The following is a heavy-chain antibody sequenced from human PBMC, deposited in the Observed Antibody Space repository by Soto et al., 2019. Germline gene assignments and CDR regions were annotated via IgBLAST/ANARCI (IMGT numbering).Heavy chain of an antibody. CDR1: GFTFSSYS. CDR2: ISSGSSTI. J-gene: IGHJ6*02. D-gene: IGHD3-9*01. V-gene: IGHV3-48*02. Sequence: GGSLRLSCAASGFTFSSYSMNWVRQAPGKGLEWVSYISSGSSTIYYADSVKGRFTISRDNAKNSLYLQMNSLRDEDTAVYYCARREVLRYFDWLSYYGMDVWGQGTTVTVSS. CDR3: ARREVLRYFDWLSYYGMDV.